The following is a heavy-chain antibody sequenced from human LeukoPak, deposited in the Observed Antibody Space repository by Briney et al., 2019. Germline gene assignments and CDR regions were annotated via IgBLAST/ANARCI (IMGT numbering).Heavy chain of an antibody. V-gene: IGHV4-39*01. CDR1: GGSISSSSYY. CDR2: IYYSGST. D-gene: IGHD6-19*01. CDR3: AKRAVAATWYFDL. Sequence: SETLSLTCTVSGGSISSSSYYWGWIRQPPGKGLEWIGSIYYSGSTYYNPSLKSLVTISVDTSKNQFSLKLSSVTAADTAVYYCAKRAVAATWYFDLWGRGALVTVSS. J-gene: IGHJ2*01.